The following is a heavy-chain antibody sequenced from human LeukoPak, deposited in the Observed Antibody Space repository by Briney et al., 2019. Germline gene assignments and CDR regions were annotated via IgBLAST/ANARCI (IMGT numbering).Heavy chain of an antibody. V-gene: IGHV3-11*04. CDR1: GFTFSDYY. D-gene: IGHD1-14*01. CDR2: ISSSGSTI. Sequence: GGSLRLSCAASGFTFSDYYMSWIRQAPGKGLEWVSYISSSGSTIYYADSVKGRFTISRDNAKNSLYLQMNSLRAEDTAVYYCASAIPPDYYYYMDVWGKGTTVTISS. J-gene: IGHJ6*03. CDR3: ASAIPPDYYYYMDV.